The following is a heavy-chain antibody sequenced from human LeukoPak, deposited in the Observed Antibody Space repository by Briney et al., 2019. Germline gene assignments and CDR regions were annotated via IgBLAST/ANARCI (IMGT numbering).Heavy chain of an antibody. CDR1: GYTFTGYY. Sequence: ASVKVSCKASGYTFTGYYMHWVRQAPGQGLEWMGRINPNSGGTNYAQKFQGRVTMTRDTSISTAYMELSRLRSDDTAVYCCARPPMKSSLRVWFDPWGQGTLVTVSS. CDR2: INPNSGGT. V-gene: IGHV1-2*06. J-gene: IGHJ5*02. CDR3: ARPPMKSSLRVWFDP.